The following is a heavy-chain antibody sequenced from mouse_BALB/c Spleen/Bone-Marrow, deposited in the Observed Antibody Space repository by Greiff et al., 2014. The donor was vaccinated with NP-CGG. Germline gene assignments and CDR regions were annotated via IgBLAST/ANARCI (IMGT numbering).Heavy chain of an antibody. D-gene: IGHD4-1*01. CDR3: ARELGRGYYFDY. J-gene: IGHJ2*01. Sequence: VKLMESGSVLVRPGASVKLSCKASGYTFTSSWMHWVKQRPGQGLEWIGEIHPNSGNTNYNEKFKGKATLTVDTSSSTAYVDLSSLTSEDSAVYYCARELGRGYYFDYWGQGTTLTVSS. CDR1: GYTFTSSW. V-gene: IGHV1S130*01. CDR2: IHPNSGNT.